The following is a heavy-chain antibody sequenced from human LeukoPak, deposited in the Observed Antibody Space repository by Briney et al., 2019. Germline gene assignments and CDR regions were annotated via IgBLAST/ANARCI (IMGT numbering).Heavy chain of an antibody. CDR3: ARALGYCSSTSCYTPIDY. D-gene: IGHD2-2*02. Sequence: SETLSLTCAVSGYSISSGYYWGWIRQPPGKGLEWIGSIYHSGSTYYNPSLKSRVTISVDTSKNQFSLKLGSVTAADTAVYYCARALGYCSSTSCYTPIDYWGQGTLVTVSS. V-gene: IGHV4-38-2*01. J-gene: IGHJ4*02. CDR1: GYSISSGYY. CDR2: IYHSGST.